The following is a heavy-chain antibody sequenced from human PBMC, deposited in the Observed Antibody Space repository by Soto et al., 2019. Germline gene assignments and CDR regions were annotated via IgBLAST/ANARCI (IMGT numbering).Heavy chain of an antibody. V-gene: IGHV4-31*03. J-gene: IGHJ6*02. CDR3: ARGAPYYYDSSGYYYSYYYGMDV. Sequence: SETLSLTCTVSGGSISSGGYYWSWIRQHPGKGLEWIGYIYYSGSTYYNPSLKSRVTISVDTSKNQFSLKLSPVTAADTAVYYCARGAPYYYDSSGYYYSYYYGMDVWGQGTTVTVSS. CDR1: GGSISSGGYY. CDR2: IYYSGST. D-gene: IGHD3-22*01.